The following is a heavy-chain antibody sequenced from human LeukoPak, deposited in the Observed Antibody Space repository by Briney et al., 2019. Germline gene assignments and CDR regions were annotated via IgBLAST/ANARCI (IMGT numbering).Heavy chain of an antibody. Sequence: GGSLRPSCAASGFTFSSYAMSWVRQAPGKGLEWVSAISGSGGSTYYADSVKGRFTISRDNSKNMLYLQMNSLRAEDTAVYYCAKVEGAVYYYDSSGYYDYWGQGTLVTVSS. V-gene: IGHV3-23*01. CDR2: ISGSGGST. CDR1: GFTFSSYA. J-gene: IGHJ4*02. CDR3: AKVEGAVYYYDSSGYYDY. D-gene: IGHD3-22*01.